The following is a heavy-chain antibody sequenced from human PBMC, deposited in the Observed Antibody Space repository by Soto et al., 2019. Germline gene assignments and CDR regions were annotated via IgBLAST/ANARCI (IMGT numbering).Heavy chain of an antibody. CDR2: ISWNSGSI. V-gene: IGHV3-9*01. J-gene: IGHJ4*02. Sequence: EVQLVESGGGLVQPGRSLRLSCAASGFTFDDYAMHWVRQAPGKGLEWVSGISWNSGSIGYADSVKGRFTISRDNAKNSLYLQMNSLRAEDTALYYCAKAGSNYDFRSGYPGGIDYWGQGTLVTVSS. CDR1: GFTFDDYA. CDR3: AKAGSNYDFRSGYPGGIDY. D-gene: IGHD3-3*01.